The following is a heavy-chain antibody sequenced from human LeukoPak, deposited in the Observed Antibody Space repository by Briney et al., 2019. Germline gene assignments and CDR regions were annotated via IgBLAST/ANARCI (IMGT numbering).Heavy chain of an antibody. Sequence: SQTLSLTCTVSGGSISSGDYYWSWIRQPPGKGLEWIGYIYYSGSTNYNPSLKSRATISLDTSKNQFSLKLSSVTAADTAVYYCARGCSSGLFFDYWGQGTLVTVSS. D-gene: IGHD6-19*01. CDR3: ARGCSSGLFFDY. V-gene: IGHV4-61*08. CDR2: IYYSGST. CDR1: GGSISSGDYY. J-gene: IGHJ4*02.